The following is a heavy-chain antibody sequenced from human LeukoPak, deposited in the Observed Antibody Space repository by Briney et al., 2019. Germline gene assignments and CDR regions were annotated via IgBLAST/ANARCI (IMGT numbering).Heavy chain of an antibody. D-gene: IGHD2-2*01. Sequence: SETLSLTCAVYGGSFSGYYWSWIRQPPGKGLEWIGEINHSGSTNYNPSLKSRVTISVDTSKNQFSLKLSPVTAADTAVYYCARALGYCSSTSCGDYYMDVWGKGATVTVSS. V-gene: IGHV4-34*01. CDR3: ARALGYCSSTSCGDYYMDV. J-gene: IGHJ6*03. CDR2: INHSGST. CDR1: GGSFSGYY.